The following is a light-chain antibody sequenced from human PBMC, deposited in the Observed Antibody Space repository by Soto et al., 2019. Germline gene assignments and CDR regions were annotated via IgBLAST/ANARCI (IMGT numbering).Light chain of an antibody. CDR2: EGT. J-gene: IGLJ1*01. CDR3: CSYASSSPYV. Sequence: QSALTHPASVSGSPGQSITISCSGTTSDVAGYNLVSWYQQHTAKAPKLLIYEGTQRPSGVSSRFSGSKSGNTASLTISGLQAEDEADYYCCSYASSSPYVFGTGTKVTVL. CDR1: TSDVAGYNL. V-gene: IGLV2-23*01.